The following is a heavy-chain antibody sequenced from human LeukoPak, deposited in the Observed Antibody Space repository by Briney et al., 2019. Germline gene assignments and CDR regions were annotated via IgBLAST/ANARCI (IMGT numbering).Heavy chain of an antibody. J-gene: IGHJ4*02. CDR3: AKCGAKYDFWSGYLNSPFDY. Sequence: PGASLRLSCAASGFTFSSYAMSWVRQAPGQGLEWGSAISGSGGSTYYADSVKGRFTISRDNSKNTPYLQMNSLRAEDTAVYYCAKCGAKYDFWSGYLNSPFDYWGQGTLVTVSS. V-gene: IGHV3-23*01. D-gene: IGHD3-3*01. CDR2: ISGSGGST. CDR1: GFTFSSYA.